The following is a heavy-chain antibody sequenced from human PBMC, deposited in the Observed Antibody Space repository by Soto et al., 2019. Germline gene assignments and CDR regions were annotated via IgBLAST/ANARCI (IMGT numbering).Heavy chain of an antibody. CDR3: ATVLRFLEWPRGFDP. V-gene: IGHV1-69*13. J-gene: IGHJ5*02. CDR1: GGTFSSYA. CDR2: IIPIFGTA. D-gene: IGHD3-3*01. Sequence: SVKVSCKASGGTFSSYAISWVRQAPGQGLEWMGGIIPIFGTANYAQKFQGRVTITADESTSTAYMELSSLRSEDTAVYYCATVLRFLEWPRGFDPWGQGTLVTVSS.